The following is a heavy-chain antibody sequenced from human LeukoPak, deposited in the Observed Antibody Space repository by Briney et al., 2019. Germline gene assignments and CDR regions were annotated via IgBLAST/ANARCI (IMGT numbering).Heavy chain of an antibody. CDR2: INPNSGGT. D-gene: IGHD6-19*01. CDR1: GYTFTIYY. Sequence: SVTVSCTASGYTFTIYYMHWVRQAPGQGLEWMGWINPNSGGTNYAQQFQGRVTMTRDTSISTACMELSRLRSDDKAVYYCARANTVAGQHDYWGQGPWVTVSS. CDR3: ARANTVAGQHDY. V-gene: IGHV1-2*02. J-gene: IGHJ4*02.